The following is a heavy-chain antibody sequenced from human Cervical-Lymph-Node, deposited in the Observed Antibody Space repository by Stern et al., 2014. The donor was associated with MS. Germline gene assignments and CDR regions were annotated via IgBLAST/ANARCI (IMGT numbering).Heavy chain of an antibody. CDR2: INPNNDGT. CDR3: AKSGASGDGWFDS. CDR1: GYTFTEYY. V-gene: IGHV1-2*06. Sequence: QLVESGAEVKKPGASVKVSCTASGYTFTEYYVHWVRQAPGKGLEWVGRINPNNDGTSYAQKFQGSVTMTRDTSISTAYMELSSLTYDDTAVYCCAKSGASGDGWFDSWGQGTLVTVSS. J-gene: IGHJ5*01. D-gene: IGHD2-15*01.